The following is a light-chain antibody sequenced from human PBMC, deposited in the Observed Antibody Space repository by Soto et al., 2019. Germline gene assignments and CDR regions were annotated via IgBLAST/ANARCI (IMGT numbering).Light chain of an antibody. CDR3: QSYDRSLSGYV. CDR1: SGDIGAYNY. Sequence: QSVLTQSPSASASPGQSVTISCTGSSGDIGAYNYVSWYQQHPGKAPKLIIYEVNKRPSGVPDRFSGSKSGITASLTVSGLQADDEADYYCQSYDRSLSGYVFGTGTKVTVL. CDR2: EVN. V-gene: IGLV2-8*01. J-gene: IGLJ1*01.